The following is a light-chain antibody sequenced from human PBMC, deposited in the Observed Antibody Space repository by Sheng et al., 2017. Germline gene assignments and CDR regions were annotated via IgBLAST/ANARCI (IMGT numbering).Light chain of an antibody. CDR1: QSVNDE. CDR2: GAS. Sequence: IVMTQSPAALSVSPGQRVTISCRASQSVNDELAWYQLRPGQAPRLLIYGASTRASGIPARFSGGGSGTEFTLTISSLQSEDFAIYFCQQYNNWPPITFGQGTRLEI. CDR3: QQYNNWPPIT. V-gene: IGKV3D-15*01. J-gene: IGKJ5*01.